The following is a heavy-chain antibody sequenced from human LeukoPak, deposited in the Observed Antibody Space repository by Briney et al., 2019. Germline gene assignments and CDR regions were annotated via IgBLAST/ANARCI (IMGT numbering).Heavy chain of an antibody. J-gene: IGHJ6*03. CDR3: ASGSGSYRTPYYYMDV. CDR2: IYSGGST. CDR1: GFTARSNY. D-gene: IGHD3-10*01. Sequence: PGGSLRLSCAASGFTARSNYMSWGPDAPRKGLGWGSVIYSGGSTYYAHSVKGRFTISRDNSKNTLYLQMNSLRAEDTAVYYCASGSGSYRTPYYYMDVWGTGTTVTVSS. V-gene: IGHV3-53*01.